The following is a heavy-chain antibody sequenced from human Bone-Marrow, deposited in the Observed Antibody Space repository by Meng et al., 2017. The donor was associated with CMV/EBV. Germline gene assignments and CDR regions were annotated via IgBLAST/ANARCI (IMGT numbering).Heavy chain of an antibody. CDR3: SRRLPHYGSGSQSLDY. V-gene: IGHV4-34*01. CDR2: INHSGST. Sequence: SETLSLTCAVYGGPFSGNYWSWIRQPPGKGLEWIGEINHSGSTNYNPSLKSRVTISVDTSKNQFSLKVSSVTAADTAVYYCSRRLPHYGSGSQSLDYWGQGTLVTVSS. CDR1: GGPFSGNY. D-gene: IGHD3-10*01. J-gene: IGHJ4*02.